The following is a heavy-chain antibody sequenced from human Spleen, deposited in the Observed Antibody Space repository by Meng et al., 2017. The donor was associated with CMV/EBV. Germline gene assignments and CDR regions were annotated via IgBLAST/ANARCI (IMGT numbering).Heavy chain of an antibody. CDR3: AKDMASYIVLIPAPRGIDH. CDR2: ISWHSGSV. J-gene: IGHJ4*02. CDR1: GFTFDNYA. Sequence: SLKISCAASGFTFDNYAMHWVRQVPGKGLEWVSGISWHSGSVAYAASVKGRFTVSRDKAKKSLYLQMNSLRPEDTALYYCAKDMASYIVLIPAPRGIDHWGQGTLVTVSS. D-gene: IGHD3-16*01. V-gene: IGHV3-9*01.